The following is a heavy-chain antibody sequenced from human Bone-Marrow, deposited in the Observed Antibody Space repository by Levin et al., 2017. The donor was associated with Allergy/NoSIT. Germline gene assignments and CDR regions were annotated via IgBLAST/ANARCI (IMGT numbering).Heavy chain of an antibody. CDR1: GFTFSTYA. D-gene: IGHD3-22*01. Sequence: LSLTCAVSGFTFSTYAMHWVRQAPGKGLEWVAVMSSDESKKYYADSVKGRFTISRDNSKNTVYLQMNSLRTEDTAVYYCARAWYYYDSSGYPFESWGLGTLVTVSS. V-gene: IGHV3-30-3*01. J-gene: IGHJ4*02. CDR2: MSSDESKK. CDR3: ARAWYYYDSSGYPFES.